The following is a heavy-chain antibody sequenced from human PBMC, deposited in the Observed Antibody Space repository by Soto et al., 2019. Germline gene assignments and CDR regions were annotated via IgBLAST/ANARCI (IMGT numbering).Heavy chain of an antibody. CDR1: GGTFSSYA. CDR2: IIPIFGTA. V-gene: IGHV1-69*01. D-gene: IGHD2-2*01. CDR3: ATDDVGYCSSTSFISRSPPPHPLDV. J-gene: IGHJ6*02. Sequence: QVQLVQSGAEVKKPGSSVKVSCKASGGTFSSYAISWVRQAPGQGLEWMAGIIPIFGTANYAQKFQGRVTITADESTSTAYMELSSLRSEDTAVYYCATDDVGYCSSTSFISRSPPPHPLDVWGQGTTVTVSS.